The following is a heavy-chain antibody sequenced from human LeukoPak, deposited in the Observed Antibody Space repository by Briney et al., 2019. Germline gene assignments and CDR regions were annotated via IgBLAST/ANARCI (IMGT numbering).Heavy chain of an antibody. Sequence: SVKVSCKASGGTLSSYAISWVRQAPGQGLEWMGGIIPIFGTANYAQKFQGRVTITADESTSTAYMELSSLRSEDTAVYYCARHTDYDSSAVFDYWGQGTLVTVSS. CDR2: IIPIFGTA. J-gene: IGHJ4*02. D-gene: IGHD3-22*01. V-gene: IGHV1-69*13. CDR1: GGTLSSYA. CDR3: ARHTDYDSSAVFDY.